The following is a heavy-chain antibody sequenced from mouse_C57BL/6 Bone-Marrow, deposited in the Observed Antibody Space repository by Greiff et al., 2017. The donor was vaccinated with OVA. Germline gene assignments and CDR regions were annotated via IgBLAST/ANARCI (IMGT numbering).Heavy chain of an antibody. V-gene: IGHV1-5*01. J-gene: IGHJ4*01. CDR3: TNYYGSRAMDY. D-gene: IGHD1-1*01. CDR1: GYTFTSYW. CDR2: LYPGNSDT. Sequence: VQLKESGTVLARPGASVKMSCTPSGYTFTSYWMHWVKQRPGQGLEWIGALYPGNSDTSSTQKFKGKAKLTAVTSASTAYMELSSLTNEDSAVYYCTNYYGSRAMDYWGQGTSVTVSS.